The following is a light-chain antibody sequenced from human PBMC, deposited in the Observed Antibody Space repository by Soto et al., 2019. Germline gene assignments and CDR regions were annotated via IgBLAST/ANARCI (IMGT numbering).Light chain of an antibody. CDR3: CTFAGRYSYV. J-gene: IGLJ1*01. Sequence: QSVLTQPRSVSGSPGQSVTISCTGTSSDVSSYNFVSWHQQHPGKAPKLMIYDVAKRPSGVPDRFSGSKSGNTASLTISGLQAEDEADYYCCTFAGRYSYVFGSGTKVTVL. CDR2: DVA. CDR1: SSDVSSYNF. V-gene: IGLV2-11*01.